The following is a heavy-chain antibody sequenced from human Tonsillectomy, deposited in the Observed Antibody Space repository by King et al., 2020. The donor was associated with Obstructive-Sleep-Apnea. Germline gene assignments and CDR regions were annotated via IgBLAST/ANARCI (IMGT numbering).Heavy chain of an antibody. CDR3: ARDDYYDSSGYYYFDY. V-gene: IGHV1-69*05. CDR1: GGTFSIYA. D-gene: IGHD3-22*01. J-gene: IGHJ4*02. Sequence: QLVQSGAEVKKPGSSVKVSCKASGGTFSIYAISSVRQAPGQGLDWIGGIIPISVPANYAQTFPVRVTITTDESTGTAYMELSSLRSEDTAVYYCARDDYYDSSGYYYFDYWGQGTLVTVSS. CDR2: IIPISVPA.